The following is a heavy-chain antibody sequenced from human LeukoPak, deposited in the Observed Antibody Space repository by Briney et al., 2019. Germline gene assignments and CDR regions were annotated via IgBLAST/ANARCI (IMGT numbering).Heavy chain of an antibody. D-gene: IGHD6-19*01. CDR2: ISSSSSYT. CDR1: GFTFSSYS. Sequence: PGGSLRLSCAASGFTFSSYSMNWVRQAPGKGLEWVSSISSSSSYTYYADSVKGRFTISRDNAKNSLYLQMNSLRAEDTAVYYCARGTPQYSSGWTAHFDYWGQGTLVTVSS. V-gene: IGHV3-21*01. J-gene: IGHJ4*02. CDR3: ARGTPQYSSGWTAHFDY.